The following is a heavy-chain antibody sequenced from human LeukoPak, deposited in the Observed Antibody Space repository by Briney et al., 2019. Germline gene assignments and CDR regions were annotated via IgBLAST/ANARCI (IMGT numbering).Heavy chain of an antibody. Sequence: AASVKVSCKASGYTFTSYAMNWVRQAPGQGLEWMGWINTNTGNPTYAQGFTGRFVFSLDTSVSTAYLQISSLKAEDTAVYYCFWRVGIAVADADYWGQGTLVTVSS. J-gene: IGHJ4*02. CDR2: INTNTGNP. CDR3: FWRVGIAVADADY. CDR1: GYTFTSYA. D-gene: IGHD6-19*01. V-gene: IGHV7-4-1*02.